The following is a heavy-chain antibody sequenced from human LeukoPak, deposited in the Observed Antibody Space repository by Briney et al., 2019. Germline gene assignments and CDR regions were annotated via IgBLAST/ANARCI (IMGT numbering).Heavy chain of an antibody. V-gene: IGHV3-20*04. Sequence: GGSLRLSCAASGFTFDDYSMTWVRQAPGKGLEWVSGINWNGGSSGYADSVKGRFTISRDNAKNSLYLQMNSLRAEDTALYYCARSRHSYDSSGFPHYWGQGALVTVSS. D-gene: IGHD3-22*01. CDR3: ARSRHSYDSSGFPHY. J-gene: IGHJ4*02. CDR1: GFTFDDYS. CDR2: INWNGGSS.